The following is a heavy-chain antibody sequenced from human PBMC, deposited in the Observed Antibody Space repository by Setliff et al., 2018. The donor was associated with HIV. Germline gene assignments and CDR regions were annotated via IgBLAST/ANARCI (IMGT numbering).Heavy chain of an antibody. CDR2: ITSSGGTT. CDR3: AKDRAYAAFDY. Sequence: GGSLRLSCAASGFTFSNYAMSWVRQAPGKGLEWVSAITSSGGTTYYADSVEGRFTVSRDNSKNTLYLQMNSLRAEDTAVYYCAKDRAYAAFDYWGQGALVTVSS. V-gene: IGHV3-23*01. J-gene: IGHJ4*02. D-gene: IGHD3-16*01. CDR1: GFTFSNYA.